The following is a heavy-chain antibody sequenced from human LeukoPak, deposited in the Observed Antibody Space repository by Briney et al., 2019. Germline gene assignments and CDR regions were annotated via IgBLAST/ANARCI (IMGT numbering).Heavy chain of an antibody. CDR2: IYHSGST. D-gene: IGHD6-6*01. CDR1: GYSISSGYY. V-gene: IGHV4-38-2*02. CDR3: ARGARYSSSSYGY. J-gene: IGHJ4*02. Sequence: SETLSLTCTVSGYSISSGYYWGWIRQPPGKGLEWIGSIYHSGSTYYNPSLKSRVTISVDTSKNQFSLKLSSVTAADTAVYYCARGARYSSSSYGYWGPRTLVTVSS.